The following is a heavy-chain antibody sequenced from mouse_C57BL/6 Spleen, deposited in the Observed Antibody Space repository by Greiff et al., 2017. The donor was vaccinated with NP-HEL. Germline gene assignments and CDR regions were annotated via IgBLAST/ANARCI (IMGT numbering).Heavy chain of an antibody. V-gene: IGHV1-55*01. CDR2: IYPGSGST. CDR1: GYTFTSYW. J-gene: IGHJ3*01. CDR3: ARRSYYGSGAWFAY. Sequence: QVQLQQPGAELVKPGASVKMSCKASGYTFTSYWITWVKQRPGQGLEWIGDIYPGSGSTNYNEKFKSKATLTVDTSSSTAYMQLSSLTSEDSAVYYCARRSYYGSGAWFAYWGQGTLVTVSA. D-gene: IGHD1-1*01.